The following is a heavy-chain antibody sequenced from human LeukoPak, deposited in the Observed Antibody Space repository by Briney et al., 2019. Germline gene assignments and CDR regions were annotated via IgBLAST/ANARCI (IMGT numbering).Heavy chain of an antibody. CDR3: ARAQWLVSYFDY. V-gene: IGHV4-59*01. CDR2: IYYSGST. CDR1: GGSISSYY. Sequence: SETLSLTCTVSGGSISSYYWSWIRQPPGKGLEWIGYIYYSGSTNYNPSLKSRVTKSVDTSKNQFSLKLSSVTAADAAVYYCARAQWLVSYFDYWGQGTLVTVSS. J-gene: IGHJ4*02. D-gene: IGHD6-19*01.